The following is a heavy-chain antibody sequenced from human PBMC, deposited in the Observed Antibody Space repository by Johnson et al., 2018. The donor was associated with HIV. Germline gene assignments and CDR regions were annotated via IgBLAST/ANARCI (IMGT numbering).Heavy chain of an antibody. D-gene: IGHD5-24*01. CDR2: IYSGGST. V-gene: IGHV3-66*01. CDR3: AREGATIEGRSTFDI. Sequence: VQVVESGGGLVQPGGSLRLSCAASGFTVSSNYMSWVRQAPGKGLEWVSVIYSGGSTYYADSVTGRFTISRDISKNTLYLQMNSLRAEDTAVYYCAREGATIEGRSTFDIWGPGTMVTVSS. J-gene: IGHJ3*02. CDR1: GFTVSSNY.